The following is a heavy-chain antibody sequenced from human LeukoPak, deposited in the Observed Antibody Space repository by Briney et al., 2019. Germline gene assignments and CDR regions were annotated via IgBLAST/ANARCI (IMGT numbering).Heavy chain of an antibody. CDR1: GYTFIDYY. CDR2: INVKSGAT. J-gene: IGHJ4*02. CDR3: ARVGRESSTGWLDY. D-gene: IGHD6-19*01. Sequence: RASVKVSCTASGYTFIDYYFNWVRQAPGQGPEWMGRINVKSGATDYAQKFQGRVTVTRDTSISTAYMELSSLRSDDTAVYYCARVGRESSTGWLDYWGQGTLVTVSS. V-gene: IGHV1-2*06.